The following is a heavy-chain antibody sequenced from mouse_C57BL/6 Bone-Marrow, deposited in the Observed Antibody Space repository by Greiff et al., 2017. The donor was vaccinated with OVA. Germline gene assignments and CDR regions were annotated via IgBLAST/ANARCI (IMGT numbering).Heavy chain of an antibody. V-gene: IGHV1-39*01. CDR2: INPNYGTT. CDR1: GYSFTDYN. J-gene: IGHJ3*01. CDR3: ARGGYGNYLFAD. Sequence: EVHLVESGPELVKPGASVKISCKASGYSFTDYNMNWVKQSNGKSLEWIGVINPNYGTTSYNQKFKGKATLTVDQSSSTDYMQLNSLTAEDSAVYYCARGGYGNYLFADWGQGTLVTVSA. D-gene: IGHD2-1*01.